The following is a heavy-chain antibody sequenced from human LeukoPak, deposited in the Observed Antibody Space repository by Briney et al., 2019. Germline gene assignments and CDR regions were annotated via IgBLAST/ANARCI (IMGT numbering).Heavy chain of an antibody. J-gene: IGHJ4*02. CDR2: IYYSGST. Sequence: PSETLSLTCTVSGGSISSSSYYWGWIRQPPGKGLEWTGSIYYSGSTYYNPSLKSRVTISVDTSKNQFSLKLSSVTAADTAVYYCAREGELLFDYWGQGTLVTVSS. V-gene: IGHV4-39*07. CDR1: GGSISSSSYY. CDR3: AREGELLFDY. D-gene: IGHD1-26*01.